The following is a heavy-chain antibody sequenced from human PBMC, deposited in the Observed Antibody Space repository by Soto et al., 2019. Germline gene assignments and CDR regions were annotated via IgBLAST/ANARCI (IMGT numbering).Heavy chain of an antibody. CDR2: IIPIFGTA. D-gene: IGHD3-10*01. J-gene: IGHJ6*02. V-gene: IGHV1-69*01. Sequence: QVQLVQSGAEVKKPGSSVKVSCKASGGTFSSYAISWVRQAPGQGLEWMGGIIPIFGTANYAQKFQGRVTITADEDTSTADMELSSLRSEDTAVDYCARGAMSCYYYYYGMDVWGQGTTVTVSS. CDR1: GGTFSSYA. CDR3: ARGAMSCYYYYYGMDV.